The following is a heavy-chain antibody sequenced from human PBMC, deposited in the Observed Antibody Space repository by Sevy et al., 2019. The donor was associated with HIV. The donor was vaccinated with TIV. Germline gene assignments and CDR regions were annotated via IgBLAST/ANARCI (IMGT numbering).Heavy chain of an antibody. V-gene: IGHV3-30-3*01. J-gene: IGHJ4*02. CDR2: VSSDGSEI. CDR3: ARDQPGSIDY. CDR1: GFTFSTYA. Sequence: GGSLRLSCAVSGFTFSTYAMHWVRQAPGKGLECVAIVSSDGSEINYADSVKGRFTISRDKSRNTLYLQMNSLRTEDTALYYCARDQPGSIDYWGQGTLVTVSS. D-gene: IGHD2-15*01.